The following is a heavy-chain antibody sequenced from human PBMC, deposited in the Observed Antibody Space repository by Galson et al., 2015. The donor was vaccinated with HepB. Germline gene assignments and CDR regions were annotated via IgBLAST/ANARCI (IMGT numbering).Heavy chain of an antibody. Sequence: SLRLSCAASGFTFSSYSMNWVRQAPGKGLEWVSSITSSSSYIYYADSVKGRFTVSRDNPKNSLYLQMNSLRAEDTAVYYCARDEGGYCSGSTNCQERGYFDNWGQGTLVTVSS. CDR2: ITSSSSYI. J-gene: IGHJ4*02. CDR1: GFTFSSYS. V-gene: IGHV3-21*01. D-gene: IGHD2-15*01. CDR3: ARDEGGYCSGSTNCQERGYFDN.